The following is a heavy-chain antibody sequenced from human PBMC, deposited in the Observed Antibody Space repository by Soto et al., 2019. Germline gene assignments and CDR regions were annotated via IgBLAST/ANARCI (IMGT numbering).Heavy chain of an antibody. Sequence: ASVKVSCKASGYTFTGYSMHWVRQAPGQRLEWMGWINPSSGGTNYAQKFQGRVIMTSDTSITTVFMQLNNLRSDESALYYCARAPRIIGHMTKTGEASPGVLDYWGQGTPVTVSS. J-gene: IGHJ4*02. V-gene: IGHV1-2*02. D-gene: IGHD3-16*02. CDR2: INPSSGGT. CDR1: GYTFTGYS. CDR3: ARAPRIIGHMTKTGEASPGVLDY.